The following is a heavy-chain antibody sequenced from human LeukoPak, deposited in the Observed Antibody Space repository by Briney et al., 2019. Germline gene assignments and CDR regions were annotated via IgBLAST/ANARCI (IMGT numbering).Heavy chain of an antibody. V-gene: IGHV1-2*02. J-gene: IGHJ4*02. CDR2: ITPSGGT. D-gene: IGHD5-24*01. Sequence: GASVKVSCKASGYTFTSYAMHWVRQAPGQGLEWMGWITPSGGTNNSQRAQGRVAITRNTSITTAYMDLSRLTSDDTAVYYCSRDRYGDGFAHFDYWGQGALVTVSS. CDR1: GYTFTSYA. CDR3: SRDRYGDGFAHFDY.